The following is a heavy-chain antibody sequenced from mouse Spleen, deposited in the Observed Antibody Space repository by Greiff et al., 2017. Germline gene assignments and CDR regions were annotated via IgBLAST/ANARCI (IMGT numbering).Heavy chain of an antibody. D-gene: IGHD3-2*01. J-gene: IGHJ2*01. CDR1: GYTFTSYT. Sequence: VKLMESGAELARPGASVKMSCKASGYTFTSYTMHWVKQRPGQGLEWIGYINPSSGYTNYNQKFKDKATLTADKSSSTAYMQLSSLTSEDSAVYYCERGRQLALFDHGGQGTTLTVSS. CDR3: ERGRQLALFDH. V-gene: IGHV1-4*01. CDR2: INPSSGYT.